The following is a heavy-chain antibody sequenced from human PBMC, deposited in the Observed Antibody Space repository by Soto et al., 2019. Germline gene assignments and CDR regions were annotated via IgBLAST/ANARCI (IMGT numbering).Heavy chain of an antibody. D-gene: IGHD3-10*01. CDR1: GGSVGTGMKY. Sequence: SETLSLTCTVSGGSVGTGMKYWGWVRQPPGKALEFIGYMYKTGETLLNSSLKSRVTLSMKTSKNQFSLTLSSVTAADTAVYFCMKAHESGDFLGMSVWGPGTTVTVSS. J-gene: IGHJ6*02. CDR3: MKAHESGDFLGMSV. V-gene: IGHV4-61*01. CDR2: MYKTGET.